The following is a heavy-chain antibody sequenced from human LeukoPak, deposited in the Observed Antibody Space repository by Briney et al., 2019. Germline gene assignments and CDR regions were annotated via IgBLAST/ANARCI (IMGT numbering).Heavy chain of an antibody. Sequence: ASVKVSCKASGGTFSSYAISWVRQAPGQGLEWMGRIIPIFGTANHAQKFQGRVTITTDESTSTAYMELSSLRSEDTAVYYCAREAEMNWFDPWGQGTLVTVSS. CDR1: GGTFSSYA. V-gene: IGHV1-69*05. CDR2: IIPIFGTA. CDR3: AREAEMNWFDP. J-gene: IGHJ5*02.